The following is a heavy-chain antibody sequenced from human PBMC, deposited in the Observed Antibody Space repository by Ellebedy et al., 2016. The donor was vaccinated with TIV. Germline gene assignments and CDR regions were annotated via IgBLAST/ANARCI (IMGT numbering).Heavy chain of an antibody. V-gene: IGHV3-74*03. CDR1: GYTFSTYW. D-gene: IGHD5-12*01. CDR3: ARDVASGYSEFDRGIYN. J-gene: IGHJ4*02. Sequence: GESLKISCAGSGYTFSTYWMHWVRQAPGKGLVWVSRVNSDGSSTEYADSVKGRFTISRDNAKNTLYLQMNSLRAEDTAVYYCARDVASGYSEFDRGIYNWGQGSLVTVSP. CDR2: VNSDGSST.